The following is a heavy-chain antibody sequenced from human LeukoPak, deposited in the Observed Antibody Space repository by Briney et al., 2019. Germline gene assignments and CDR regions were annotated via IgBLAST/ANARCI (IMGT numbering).Heavy chain of an antibody. Sequence: ALVKVSRKASGYTFTSYDINWVRQATGQGLEWMGWMNPNSGNTGYAQKFQGRVTMTRNTSISTAYMELSSLRSEDTAVYYCARAGCSSTSCYSMAWFDPWGQGTLVTVSS. V-gene: IGHV1-8*01. J-gene: IGHJ5*02. CDR3: ARAGCSSTSCYSMAWFDP. CDR2: MNPNSGNT. CDR1: GYTFTSYD. D-gene: IGHD2-2*01.